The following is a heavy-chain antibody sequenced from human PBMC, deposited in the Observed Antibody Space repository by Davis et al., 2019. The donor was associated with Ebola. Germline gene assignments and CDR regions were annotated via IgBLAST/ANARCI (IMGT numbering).Heavy chain of an antibody. J-gene: IGHJ4*02. V-gene: IGHV1-2*02. CDR2: INPNSGGT. D-gene: IGHD2-15*01. CDR3: ARDGGFHQYYFDY. Sequence: ASVKVSCKASGYTFTGYYMHWVRQAPGQGLEWMGWINPNSGGTNYAQKFQGRVTMTRDTSISTAYMELSRLRSDDTAVYYCARDGGFHQYYFDYWGQGTLVTVSS. CDR1: GYTFTGYY.